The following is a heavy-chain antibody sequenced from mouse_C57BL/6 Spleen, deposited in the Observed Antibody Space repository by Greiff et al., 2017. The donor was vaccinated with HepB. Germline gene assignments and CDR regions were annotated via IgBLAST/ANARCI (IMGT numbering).Heavy chain of an antibody. CDR2: FHPYNDDT. Sequence: QVQLKESGAELVKPGASVKMSCKASGYTFTTYPIEWMKQNHGKSLEWIGNFHPYNDDTKYNEKFKGKATLTVEKSSSTVYLELSRLTSDDSAVYYCARGGADWDGYFDVWGTGTTVTVSS. CDR1: GYTFTTYP. CDR3: ARGGADWDGYFDV. V-gene: IGHV1-47*01. D-gene: IGHD4-1*01. J-gene: IGHJ1*03.